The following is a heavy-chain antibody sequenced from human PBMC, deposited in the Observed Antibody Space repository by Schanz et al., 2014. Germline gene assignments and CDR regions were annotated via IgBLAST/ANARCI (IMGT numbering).Heavy chain of an antibody. D-gene: IGHD3-22*01. CDR1: GFTFDDYT. CDR3: AKSYDTSGYSGFDY. J-gene: IGHJ4*02. V-gene: IGHV3-43*01. Sequence: EVQLVESGGGLVQPGESLRLSCAASGFTFDDYTMHWVRQAPGKGLEWVSLITWDGGITYYADSVKGRFTISRDNSKNTLYLQMNSLRTEDTAVYFCAKSYDTSGYSGFDYWGQGTLVTVSS. CDR2: ITWDGGIT.